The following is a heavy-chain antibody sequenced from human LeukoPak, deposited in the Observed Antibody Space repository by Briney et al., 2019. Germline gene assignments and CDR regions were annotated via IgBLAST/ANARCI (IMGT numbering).Heavy chain of an antibody. CDR1: GFTFSSYS. CDR3: ARYSSSWYYYYGMDV. Sequence: GGSLRLSCAASGFTFSSYSMNWVRQAPGKGLEWVSSISSGSSYIYYADSVKGRFTISRDNAKNSLYLQMNSLRAEDTAVYYCARYSSSWYYYYGMDVWGQGTTVTVSS. D-gene: IGHD6-13*01. CDR2: ISSGSSYI. J-gene: IGHJ6*02. V-gene: IGHV3-21*01.